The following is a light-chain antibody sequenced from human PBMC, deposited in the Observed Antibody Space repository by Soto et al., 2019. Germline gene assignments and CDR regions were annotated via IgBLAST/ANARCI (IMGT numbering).Light chain of an antibody. CDR1: QSVSSH. Sequence: IVMTQSPATLSLSPGERATVSCRASQSVSSHLAWYQQKRGQAPRLLIYDASSRASGIPARFSGSGSGTDFTLTISSLEPEDFAVYYCQQGGNWPLTFGQGTRLEIK. CDR3: QQGGNWPLT. V-gene: IGKV3-11*01. J-gene: IGKJ5*01. CDR2: DAS.